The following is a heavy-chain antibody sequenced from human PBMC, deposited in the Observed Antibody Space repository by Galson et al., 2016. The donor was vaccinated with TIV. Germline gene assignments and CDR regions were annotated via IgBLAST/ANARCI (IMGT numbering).Heavy chain of an antibody. D-gene: IGHD3-3*01. CDR1: GDSVSSTSAA. V-gene: IGHV6-1*01. CDR3: ARGGPSVLGVIMTLDY. CDR2: TYYRSTWYN. J-gene: IGHJ4*02. Sequence: CAISGDSVSSTSAAWNWIRQSPSRGLEWLGRTYYRSTWYNDYAASLKRRITINPDTSKNQFSLQLTSVTPEDAAVYYCARGGPSVLGVIMTLDYWGQGTLVTVSS.